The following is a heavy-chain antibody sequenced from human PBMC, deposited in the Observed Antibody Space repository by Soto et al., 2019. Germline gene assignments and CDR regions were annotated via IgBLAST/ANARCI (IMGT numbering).Heavy chain of an antibody. V-gene: IGHV3-48*02. CDR2: ISSGSSTI. J-gene: IGHJ2*01. D-gene: IGHD4-4*01. CDR3: ARRYTTSYWYFDL. CDR1: GFTFSSYG. Sequence: EVQLVESGGGLVQPGGSLRLSCAASGFTFSSYGMNWVRQAPGKGLEWVSHISSGSSTIYYADSVKGRFTISRDDAKNSLYLQMHSLRDDDTAVYYCARRYTTSYWYFDLWGRGTLVRVSS.